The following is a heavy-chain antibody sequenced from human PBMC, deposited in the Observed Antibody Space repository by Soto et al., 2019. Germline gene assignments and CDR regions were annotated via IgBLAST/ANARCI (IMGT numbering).Heavy chain of an antibody. CDR3: ARGVTTVTTLDY. J-gene: IGHJ4*02. CDR1: GGSISSGGYS. D-gene: IGHD4-17*01. Sequence: PSETLSLTCAVSGGSISSGGYSWSWIQQPPGKGLEWIGYIYHSGSTYYNPSLKSRVTISVDRSKNQFSLKLSSVTAADTAVYYCARGVTTVTTLDYWGQGTLVTVSS. CDR2: IYHSGST. V-gene: IGHV4-30-2*01.